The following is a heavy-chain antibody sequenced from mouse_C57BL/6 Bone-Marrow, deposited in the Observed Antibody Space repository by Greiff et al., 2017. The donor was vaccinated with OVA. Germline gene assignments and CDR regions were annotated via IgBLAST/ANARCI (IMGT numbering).Heavy chain of an antibody. Sequence: VQLQQSGPGLVKPSQSLSLTCSVTGYSITSGYYWNWIRQFPGNKLEWMGYISYDGSNNYNPSLQNRISITRDTSKNQCFLKLNSVTTEDTATYYCARNAYYSNYDYYAMDYWGQGTSVTVSS. CDR2: ISYDGSN. CDR3: ARNAYYSNYDYYAMDY. D-gene: IGHD2-5*01. CDR1: GYSITSGYY. J-gene: IGHJ4*01. V-gene: IGHV3-6*01.